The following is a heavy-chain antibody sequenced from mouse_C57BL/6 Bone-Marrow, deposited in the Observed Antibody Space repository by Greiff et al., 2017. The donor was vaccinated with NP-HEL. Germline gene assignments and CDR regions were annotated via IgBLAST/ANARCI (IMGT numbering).Heavy chain of an antibody. CDR3: ARHSPLSDALAWFAY. V-gene: IGHV5-12*01. D-gene: IGHD2-3*01. CDR2: ISNGGGST. CDR1: GFTFSDYY. Sequence: EVQVVESGGGLVQPGGSLKLSCAASGFTFSDYYMYWVRQTPEQRLEWVAYISNGGGSTYYPDTVKGRFTISRDNAKNTLYLQMSRLKSEDTAMYYCARHSPLSDALAWFAYWGQGTLVTVSA. J-gene: IGHJ3*01.